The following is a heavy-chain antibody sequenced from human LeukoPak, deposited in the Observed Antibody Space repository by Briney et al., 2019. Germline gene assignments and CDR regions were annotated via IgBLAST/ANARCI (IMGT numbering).Heavy chain of an antibody. J-gene: IGHJ3*02. D-gene: IGHD2-21*02. CDR1: GGSISSSNHY. CDR2: IYYSGST. CDR3: ARVVLVTASLMAFDI. V-gene: IGHV4-39*02. Sequence: PSETLSLTCTLSGGSISSSNHYWGWIRQPPGKGLEWIGSIYYSGSTYYNPSLKSRVTISVDTSKIQFSLKLSSDSAADSAIYYCARVVLVTASLMAFDIWGQGTMVTVSS.